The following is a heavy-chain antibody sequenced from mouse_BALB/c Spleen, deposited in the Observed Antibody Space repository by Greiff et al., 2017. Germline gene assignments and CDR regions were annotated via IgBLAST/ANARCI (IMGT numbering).Heavy chain of an antibody. CDR3: ARGDGSSYGFAY. CDR1: GFNIKDYY. J-gene: IGHJ3*01. Sequence: VQLQQSGAELVRSGASVKLSCTASGFNIKDYYMHWVKQRPEQGLEWIGWIDPENGDTEYAPKFQGKATLTADKSSSTAYMQLSSLTSEDSAVYYCARGDGSSYGFAYWGQGTLVTVSA. CDR2: IDPENGDT. D-gene: IGHD1-1*01. V-gene: IGHV14-4*02.